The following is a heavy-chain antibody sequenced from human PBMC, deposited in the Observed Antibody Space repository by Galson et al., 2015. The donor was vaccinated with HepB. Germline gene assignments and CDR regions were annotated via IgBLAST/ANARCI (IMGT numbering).Heavy chain of an antibody. CDR1: GGTFSSYA. D-gene: IGHD3-22*01. CDR3: ARDRAQGYYDSSGYTDAFDI. J-gene: IGHJ3*02. V-gene: IGHV1-69*13. CDR2: IIPIFGTA. Sequence: SVKVSCKASGGTFSSYAISWVRQAPGQGLEWMGGIIPIFGTANYAQKFQGRVTITADESTSTAYMELSSLRSEDTAVYYCARDRAQGYYDSSGYTDAFDIWGQGTMVTVSS.